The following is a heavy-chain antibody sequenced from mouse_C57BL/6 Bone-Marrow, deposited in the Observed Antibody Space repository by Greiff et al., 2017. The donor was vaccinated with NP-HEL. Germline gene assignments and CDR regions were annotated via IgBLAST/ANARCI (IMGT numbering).Heavy chain of an antibody. D-gene: IGHD2-3*01. J-gene: IGHJ1*03. V-gene: IGHV1-82*01. CDR1: GYAFSSSW. Sequence: QVHVKQSGPELVKPGASVKISCKASGYAFSSSWMNWVKQRPGKGLEWIGRIYPGDGDTNYNGKFKGKATLTADKSSSTAYMQLSSLTSEDSAVYFCARRGDGYSYWYFDVWGTGTTVTVSS. CDR3: ARRGDGYSYWYFDV. CDR2: IYPGDGDT.